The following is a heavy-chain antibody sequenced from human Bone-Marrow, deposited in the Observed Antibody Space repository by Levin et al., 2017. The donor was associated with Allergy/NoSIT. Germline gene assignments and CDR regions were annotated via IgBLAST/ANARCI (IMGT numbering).Heavy chain of an antibody. Sequence: LSLTCAASGFPFSYYSMHWGRQAPGKGLEWVAVISYDGNNKNYADSVKGRFTISRDTSKNTLYVQMNSLRGEDTAGYYCAGGRHTVIELAFDYWGQGTLVTVSS. CDR3: AGGRHTVIELAFDY. D-gene: IGHD2-21*01. J-gene: IGHJ4*01. CDR2: ISYDGNNK. CDR1: GFPFSYYS. V-gene: IGHV3-30-3*01.